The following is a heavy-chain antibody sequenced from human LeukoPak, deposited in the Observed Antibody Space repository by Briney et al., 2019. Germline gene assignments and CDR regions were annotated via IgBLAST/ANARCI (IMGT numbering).Heavy chain of an antibody. CDR2: IYYSGST. J-gene: IGHJ4*02. V-gene: IGHV4-59*08. CDR1: GGSISSYY. CDR3: ARRLYDSSGYTAPISYYFDY. D-gene: IGHD3-22*01. Sequence: KTSETLSLTCTVSGGSISSYYWSWIRQPPGKGLEWIGYIYYSGSTNYNPSLKSRVTISVDTSKNQFSLKLSSVTAADTAVYYCARRLYDSSGYTAPISYYFDYWGQGTLVTVSS.